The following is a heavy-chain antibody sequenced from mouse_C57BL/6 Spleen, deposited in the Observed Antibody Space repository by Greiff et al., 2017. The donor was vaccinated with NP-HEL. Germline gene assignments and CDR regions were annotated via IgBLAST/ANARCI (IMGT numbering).Heavy chain of an antibody. CDR1: GYTFTSYW. D-gene: IGHD1-1*01. Sequence: EVQLQQSGTVLARPGASVKMSCKTSGYTFTSYWMHWVKQRPGQGLEWIGAIYPGNSDTSYNQKFKGKAKLTAVTSASTAYMDLSSLTNEDSAVYYCTRSVITTVVATYWYFDVWGTGTTVTVSS. CDR2: IYPGNSDT. CDR3: TRSVITTVVATYWYFDV. J-gene: IGHJ1*03. V-gene: IGHV1-5*01.